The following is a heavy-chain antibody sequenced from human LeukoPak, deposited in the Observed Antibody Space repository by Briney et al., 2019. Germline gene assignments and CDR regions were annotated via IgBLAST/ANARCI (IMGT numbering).Heavy chain of an antibody. J-gene: IGHJ4*02. CDR3: ASSYYYDSSGYYYN. CDR2: IYHSGST. Sequence: PSGTLSLTCAVSGGSISSSNWWSWVRQPPGKGLKWIGEIYHSGSTNYNPSLKSRVTISVDKSKNQFSLKLSSVTAADTAVYYCASSYYYDSSGYYYNWGQGTLVTVSS. V-gene: IGHV4-4*02. D-gene: IGHD3-22*01. CDR1: GGSISSSNW.